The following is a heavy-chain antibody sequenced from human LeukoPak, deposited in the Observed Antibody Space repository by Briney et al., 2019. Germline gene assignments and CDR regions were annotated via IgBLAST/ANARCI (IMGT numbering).Heavy chain of an antibody. V-gene: IGHV4-34*01. J-gene: IGHJ6*03. CDR1: GGSFSGYY. CDR2: INHSGST. CDR3: ARGKYYMDV. Sequence: KASETLSLTCAVYGGSFSGYYWSWIRQPPGKGLEWIGEINHSGSTNYNPSLKSRVTISVDTSKNQFSLKLSSVTAADTAVYYCARGKYYMDVWGKRTTVTVSS.